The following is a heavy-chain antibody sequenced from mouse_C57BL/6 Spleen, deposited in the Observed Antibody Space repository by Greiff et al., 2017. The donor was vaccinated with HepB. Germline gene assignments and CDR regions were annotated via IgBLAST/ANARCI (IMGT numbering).Heavy chain of an antibody. CDR2: ISSGGSYT. V-gene: IGHV5-6*01. CDR3: ARGSFAY. Sequence: EVKVVESGGDLVKPGGSLKLSCAASGFTFSSYGMSWVRQTPDKRLEWVATISSGGSYTYYPDSVKGRFTISRDNAKNTLYLQMSSLKSEDTAMYYCARGSFAYWGQGTLVTVSA. CDR1: GFTFSSYG. J-gene: IGHJ3*01.